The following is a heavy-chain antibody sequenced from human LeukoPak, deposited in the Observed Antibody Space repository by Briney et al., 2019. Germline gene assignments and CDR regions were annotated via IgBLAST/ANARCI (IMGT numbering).Heavy chain of an antibody. V-gene: IGHV3-7*01. J-gene: IGHJ6*03. Sequence: GGSLRLSCAASGFTFSSYWMSWVRQAPGKGLEWVANIKQDGSEKYYVDSVKGRFTISRDNAKNSLYLQMNSLRAEDTAVYYCARGRGSGSPNYYYYYMDVWGKGTTVTISS. CDR2: IKQDGSEK. D-gene: IGHD3-10*01. CDR1: GFTFSSYW. CDR3: ARGRGSGSPNYYYYYMDV.